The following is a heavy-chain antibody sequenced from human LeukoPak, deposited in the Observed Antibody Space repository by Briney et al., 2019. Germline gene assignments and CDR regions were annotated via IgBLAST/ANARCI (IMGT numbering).Heavy chain of an antibody. Sequence: PSETLSLTCTVSGNSISSGDYYWSWIRQPAGKGLEWIGSIYHTGTTDYNPSLKSRVTISIDTSKNQFSLNLRSVSAADTAVYYCTRDDFGIKTDWEDYYYMDVWGKGTTVTVSS. D-gene: IGHD3-3*01. CDR2: IYHTGTT. V-gene: IGHV4-61*02. J-gene: IGHJ6*03. CDR3: TRDDFGIKTDWEDYYYMDV. CDR1: GNSISSGDYY.